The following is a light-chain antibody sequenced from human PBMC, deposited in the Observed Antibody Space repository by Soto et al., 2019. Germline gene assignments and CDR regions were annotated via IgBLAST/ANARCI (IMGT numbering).Light chain of an antibody. CDR3: QQYGSSGT. CDR1: QSVSSS. CDR2: GAS. Sequence: EIVMTQSPATLSVSPGERATLSCRASQSVSSSVAWYQQKSGQAPRLLIYGASNRATGIPDRFSGSGSGTDFTLTISRLEPEDFAVYYCQQYGSSGTFGQGTKVDIK. V-gene: IGKV3-20*01. J-gene: IGKJ1*01.